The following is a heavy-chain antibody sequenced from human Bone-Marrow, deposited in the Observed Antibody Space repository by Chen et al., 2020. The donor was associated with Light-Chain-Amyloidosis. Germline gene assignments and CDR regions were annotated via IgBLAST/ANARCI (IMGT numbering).Heavy chain of an antibody. D-gene: IGHD6-13*01. CDR3: TSGAAADKYYYGLDV. V-gene: IGHV3-49*03. J-gene: IGHJ6*02. CDR2: IRRKSYGGTT. Sequence: EVQLAEFRGDFVPPRRSPRLPCPAPGFPSGDYAASWLRQAPGKGLEWVGFIRRKSYGGTTEYAASVKGRFTISRDDSISTAYLQMNSLRTDDTAVYSCTSGAAADKYYYGLDVWGQGTTVTVSS. CDR1: GFPSGDYA.